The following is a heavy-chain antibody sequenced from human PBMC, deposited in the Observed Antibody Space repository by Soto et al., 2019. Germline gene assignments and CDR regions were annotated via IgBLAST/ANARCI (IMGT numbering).Heavy chain of an antibody. Sequence: GESLKISCKGSGYSFTTYCIGWVLQMPWKGLEWVGIIYPGDSDTRYSPSFQGQVTISADKSISTACLQWSSLKASDTAMYYCASASNSGYDGYYYYYGMDVWGQGTTVTVSS. V-gene: IGHV5-51*01. J-gene: IGHJ6*02. D-gene: IGHD5-12*01. CDR2: IYPGDSDT. CDR3: ASASNSGYDGYYYYYGMDV. CDR1: GYSFTTYC.